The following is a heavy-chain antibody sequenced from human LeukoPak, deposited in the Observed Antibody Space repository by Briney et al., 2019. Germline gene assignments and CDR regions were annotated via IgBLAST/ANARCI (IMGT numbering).Heavy chain of an antibody. CDR2: INPNSGGA. CDR1: GYTFTIYY. Sequence: ASVKVSCKAPGYTFTIYYMHWVRQAPGQGLEWMGWINPNSGGANYAQKFQGRVTMTRDTSISTAYMELNSLRAEDTAVYYCARGPSGYHNTGGQGTLVTVSS. D-gene: IGHD5-12*01. V-gene: IGHV1-2*02. J-gene: IGHJ4*02. CDR3: ARGPSGYHNT.